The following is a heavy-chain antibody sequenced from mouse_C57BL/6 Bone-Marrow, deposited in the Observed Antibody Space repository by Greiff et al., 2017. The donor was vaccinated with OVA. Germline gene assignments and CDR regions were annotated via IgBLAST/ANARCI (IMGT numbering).Heavy chain of an antibody. V-gene: IGHV1-55*01. CDR2: IYPGSGST. D-gene: IGHD2-4*01. CDR1: GYTFTSYW. J-gene: IGHJ2*01. Sequence: VQLQQPGAELVKPGASVKMSCKASGYTFTSYWITWVKQRPGQGLEWIGDIYPGSGSTNYNEKFKSKATLTVDTSSSTAYMQLSSLTSEDSAVYYCARGRVYYDYDRGGFDYWGQGTTLTVSS. CDR3: ARGRVYYDYDRGGFDY.